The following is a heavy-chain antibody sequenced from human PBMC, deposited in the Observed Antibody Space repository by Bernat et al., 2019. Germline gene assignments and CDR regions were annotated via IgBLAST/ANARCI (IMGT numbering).Heavy chain of an antibody. CDR3: ARDAKLQRGKFDY. V-gene: IGHV3-7*01. Sequence: EVQLVESGGGLVQPGRSLRLSCAASGFTFSSYWMSWVRQAPGKGLEWVANIKQDGSEKYYVDSVKGRFTISRDNAKNSLYLQMNSLRAEDTAVYYCARDAKLQRGKFDYWGQGTLVTVSS. J-gene: IGHJ4*02. CDR2: IKQDGSEK. CDR1: GFTFSSYW.